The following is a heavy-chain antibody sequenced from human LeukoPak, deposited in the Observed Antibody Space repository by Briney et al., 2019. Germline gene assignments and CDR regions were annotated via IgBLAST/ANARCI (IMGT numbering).Heavy chain of an antibody. CDR2: IYYSGCT. Sequence: SETLSLTCTVSGGSISSYYWSWIRQPPGKGLVGIGYIYYSGCTNFNPSLKSRVTISVDTSKNQFSLKLSSVTAADTAVYYCAREGYCSSTSCYGKSWFDPWGQGTLVTVSS. CDR1: GGSISSYY. J-gene: IGHJ5*02. V-gene: IGHV4-59*01. CDR3: AREGYCSSTSCYGKSWFDP. D-gene: IGHD2-2*01.